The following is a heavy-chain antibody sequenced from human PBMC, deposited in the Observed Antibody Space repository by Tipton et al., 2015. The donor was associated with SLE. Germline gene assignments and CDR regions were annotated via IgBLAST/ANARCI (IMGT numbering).Heavy chain of an antibody. CDR1: GGSISSKTYY. Sequence: TLSLTCTVSGGSISSKTYYWGWIRQPPGKGLEWIGSIYYSGSTYYNPSLKSRVTISVDMSKNQFAVKLTSVTAADTAVYHCARVSRGYSGYEWAGFFDYWGEGALVIVSS. CDR2: IYYSGST. J-gene: IGHJ4*02. V-gene: IGHV4-39*06. CDR3: ARVSRGYSGYEWAGFFDY. D-gene: IGHD5-12*01.